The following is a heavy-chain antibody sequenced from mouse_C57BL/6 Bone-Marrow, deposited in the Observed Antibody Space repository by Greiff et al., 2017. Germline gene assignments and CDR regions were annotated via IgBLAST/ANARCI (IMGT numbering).Heavy chain of an antibody. V-gene: IGHV1-15*01. D-gene: IGHD4-1*01. CDR2: IEPETGGT. CDR1: GYTFTDYE. Sequence: VQLQQSGAELVRPGASVTLSCKASGYTFTDYEMHWVKQTPVHGLEWIGAIEPETGGTAYNQKFKGKAILTADKSSSIAYMELRSLTSEDSAVYYCTRWDCIDYWGQGTTLTVSS. J-gene: IGHJ2*01. CDR3: TRWDCIDY.